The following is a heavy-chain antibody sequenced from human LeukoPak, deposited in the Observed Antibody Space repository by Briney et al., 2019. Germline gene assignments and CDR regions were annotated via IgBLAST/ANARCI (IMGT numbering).Heavy chain of an antibody. D-gene: IGHD3-9*01. V-gene: IGHV3-48*01. CDR2: ISSSSSTI. CDR1: GFTFSSYS. CDR3: ARDRGILTGYAPDDAFDI. Sequence: QTGGSLRLSCAASGFTFSSYSMNWVRQAPGKGLEWVSYISSSSSTIYYADSVKGRFTISRDNAKNLLYLQMNSLRAEDTAVYYCARDRGILTGYAPDDAFDIWGQGTMVTVSS. J-gene: IGHJ3*02.